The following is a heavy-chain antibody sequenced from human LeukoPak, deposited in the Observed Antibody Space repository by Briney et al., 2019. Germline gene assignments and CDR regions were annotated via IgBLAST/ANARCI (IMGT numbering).Heavy chain of an antibody. Sequence: SETLSLTCTVSGGSISSGSYYWSWIRQPAGKGLEWIGRVYTSGSTNYNPSLKSRVTISVDTSKNQFSLKLSSVTAADTAVYYCARGEVVLMKSWFDPWGQGTLVTVSS. D-gene: IGHD2-8*01. J-gene: IGHJ5*02. CDR1: GGSISSGSYY. CDR2: VYTSGST. CDR3: ARGEVVLMKSWFDP. V-gene: IGHV4-61*02.